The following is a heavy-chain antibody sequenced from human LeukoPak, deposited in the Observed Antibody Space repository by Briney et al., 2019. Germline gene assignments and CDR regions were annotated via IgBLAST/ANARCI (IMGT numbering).Heavy chain of an antibody. D-gene: IGHD3-3*01. V-gene: IGHV1-46*01. CDR1: GYTFTSYY. CDR2: INPSGGST. CDR3: ARGTHYDFWSGAYYFDY. J-gene: IGHJ4*02. Sequence: ASVKVSCKASGYTFTSYYMHWVRQAPGQGLEWMGIINPSGGSTSYAQKFQGRVTMTRDTSTSTVYMELSSLRSEDTAVYYCARGTHYDFWSGAYYFDYWGQGTLVTVSS.